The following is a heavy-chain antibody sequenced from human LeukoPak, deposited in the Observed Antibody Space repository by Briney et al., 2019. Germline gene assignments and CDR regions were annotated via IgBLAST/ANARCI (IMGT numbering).Heavy chain of an antibody. CDR3: ASYRSTIAAAGPHFDY. J-gene: IGHJ4*02. CDR2: FYYGGNT. CDR1: GGPISSSSYY. Sequence: SETLSLTCTVSGGPISSSSYYWGWIRQPPGKGLEWIGSFYYGGNTYYNPSLKSRLTISEDTPKNQFSLKLSSVTAADTAVYYCASYRSTIAAAGPHFDYWGQGTLVTVSS. V-gene: IGHV4-39*01. D-gene: IGHD6-13*01.